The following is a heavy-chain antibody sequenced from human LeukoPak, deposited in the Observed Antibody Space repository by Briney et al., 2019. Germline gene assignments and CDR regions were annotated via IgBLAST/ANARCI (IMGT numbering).Heavy chain of an antibody. CDR3: ARRLNEYSSSAVDY. Sequence: SETLSLTCTVSGGSIISSNHYWGWIRQPPGKGLEWIGSIYYSGTTYYNPPLMSRVTIPVDTSKNQFSLKLSSVTAADTAVYYCARRLNEYSSSAVDYWGQGTLVTVSS. CDR2: IYYSGTT. V-gene: IGHV4-39*01. CDR1: GGSIISSNHY. J-gene: IGHJ4*02. D-gene: IGHD6-6*01.